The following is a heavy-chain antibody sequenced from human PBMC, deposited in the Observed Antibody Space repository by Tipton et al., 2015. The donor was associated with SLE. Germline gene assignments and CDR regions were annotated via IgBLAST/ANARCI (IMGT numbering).Heavy chain of an antibody. Sequence: SLRLSCAPSGFSFSSYSMNWVRQAPGKGLEWVSSISSGSGYKDYADSVKGRFTISRDNANNSLFLQMNSLRGEDTAVYYCARGGGTTTDPFDSWGQGTLVTVSS. CDR1: GFSFSSYS. J-gene: IGHJ4*02. CDR2: ISSGSGYK. CDR3: ARGGGTTTDPFDS. V-gene: IGHV3-21*03. D-gene: IGHD1-1*01.